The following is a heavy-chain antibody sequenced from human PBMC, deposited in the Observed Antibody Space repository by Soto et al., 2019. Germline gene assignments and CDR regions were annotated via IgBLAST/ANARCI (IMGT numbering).Heavy chain of an antibody. Sequence: ASVKVSCKASGYTFTSYDINWVRQATGQGLEWMGWMNPNSGNTGYAQKFQGRVTMTRNTSISTAYMELSSLRSEDTSVYYCACMAGTHYYYYMDVWGKGTTVTVSS. CDR1: GYTFTSYD. D-gene: IGHD6-19*01. CDR2: MNPNSGNT. CDR3: ACMAGTHYYYYMDV. J-gene: IGHJ6*03. V-gene: IGHV1-8*01.